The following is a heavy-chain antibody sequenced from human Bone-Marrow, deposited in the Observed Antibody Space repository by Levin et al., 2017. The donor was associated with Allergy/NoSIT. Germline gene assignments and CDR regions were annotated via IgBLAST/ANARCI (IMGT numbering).Heavy chain of an antibody. Sequence: PGGSLRLSCAASGLTFSRYGMHWVRQAPGKGLEWVAVTSYVGSDEYYADSVKGRFTISRDNSKNTLYLQMNSLRPEDTALYYCATGSFDNWGQGTLVTVSS. V-gene: IGHV3-30*03. CDR2: TSYVGSDE. J-gene: IGHJ4*02. CDR3: ATGSFDN. CDR1: GLTFSRYG.